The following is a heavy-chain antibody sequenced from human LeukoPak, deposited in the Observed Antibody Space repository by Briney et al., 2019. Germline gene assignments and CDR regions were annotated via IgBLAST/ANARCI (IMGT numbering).Heavy chain of an antibody. CDR2: IYTRGST. CDR3: ARGLYGRSTSCYTSDAFDI. CDR1: GGSISSYY. J-gene: IGHJ3*02. Sequence: SETLSLTCTVSGGSISSYYWSWIRQPAGKGLEWIGRIYTRGSTNYNPSLKSRVTMSVDTSKNQFSLKLSSVTAADTAVYYCARGLYGRSTSCYTSDAFDIWGQGTMVTVSS. V-gene: IGHV4-4*07. D-gene: IGHD2-2*02.